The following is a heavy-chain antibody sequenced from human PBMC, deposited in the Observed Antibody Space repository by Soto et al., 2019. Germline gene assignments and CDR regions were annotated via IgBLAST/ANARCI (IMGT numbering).Heavy chain of an antibody. CDR2: ISGSGGST. V-gene: IGHV3-23*01. Sequence: PGGSLRLSCAASGFTFSSYAMSWVRQAPGKGLEWVSAISGSGGSTYYADSVKGRFTISRDNSKNTLYLQMNSLRAEDTAVYYCAKDLFMITFGGVIAMTPFDYLGQGTLVTVSS. J-gene: IGHJ4*02. D-gene: IGHD3-16*02. CDR3: AKDLFMITFGGVIAMTPFDY. CDR1: GFTFSSYA.